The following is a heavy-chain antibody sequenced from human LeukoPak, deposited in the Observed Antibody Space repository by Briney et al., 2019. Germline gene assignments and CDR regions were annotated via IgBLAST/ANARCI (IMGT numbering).Heavy chain of an antibody. V-gene: IGHV4-31*03. CDR1: GGSISSGGYY. D-gene: IGHD1-14*01. Sequence: SETLSLTCTVSGGSISSGGYYWSSIRQHLGKGLEWIGYIYYSGSTYYNPSLKSRVTISVDTSKNQFSLKLSSVTAADTAVYYCATEARKSYNWFDPWGQGTLVTVSS. J-gene: IGHJ5*02. CDR2: IYYSGST. CDR3: ATEARKSYNWFDP.